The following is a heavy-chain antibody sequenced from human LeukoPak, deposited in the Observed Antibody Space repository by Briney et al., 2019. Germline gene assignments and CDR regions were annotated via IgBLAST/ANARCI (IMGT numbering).Heavy chain of an antibody. CDR3: AKDTEKLLWFGELDV. CDR2: IRDDGSNQ. CDR1: GFTFSSYG. J-gene: IGHJ6*04. Sequence: GGSLRLSCAASGFTFSSYGMHWVHQAPGKGLEWVAYIRDDGSNQYYADSVKGRFTISRDNSKNTLYLEMNSLRVEDTAVYYCAKDTEKLLWFGELDVWGKGTTATISS. D-gene: IGHD3-10*01. V-gene: IGHV3-30*02.